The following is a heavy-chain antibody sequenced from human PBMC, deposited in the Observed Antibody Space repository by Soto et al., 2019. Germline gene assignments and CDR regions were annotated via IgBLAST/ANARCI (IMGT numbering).Heavy chain of an antibody. CDR2: IYYSGST. Sequence: SETLSLTCTVSGGSISSGGYYWSWIRQHPGKGLEWIGYIYYSGSTYYNPSLKSRVTISVGTSKNQFSLKLSSVTAADTAVYYCARAPLDYYDFWSGLPDYYYYGMDVWGQGTTVTVS. CDR3: ARAPLDYYDFWSGLPDYYYYGMDV. CDR1: GGSISSGGYY. V-gene: IGHV4-31*03. J-gene: IGHJ6*02. D-gene: IGHD3-3*01.